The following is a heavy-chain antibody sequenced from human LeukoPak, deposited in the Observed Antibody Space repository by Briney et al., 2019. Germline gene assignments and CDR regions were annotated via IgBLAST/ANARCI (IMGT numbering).Heavy chain of an antibody. J-gene: IGHJ4*02. Sequence: PGGSLRLSCAVSGITLSNYGMSWVRQAPGKGLEWVSAISGSGGSTYYADSVKGRFTISRDNSKNTLYLQMNSLRAEDTAVYYCAKRPGGYWGQGTLVTVSS. CDR3: AKRPGGY. CDR2: ISGSGGST. D-gene: IGHD4-23*01. CDR1: GITLSNYG. V-gene: IGHV3-23*01.